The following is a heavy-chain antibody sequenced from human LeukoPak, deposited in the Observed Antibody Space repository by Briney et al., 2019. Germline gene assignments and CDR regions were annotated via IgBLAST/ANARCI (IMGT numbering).Heavy chain of an antibody. Sequence: ASVKVSCKASGGTFSSYAISWVRQAPGQGLEWMGGIIPIFGTANYAQKFQGRVTITADKSTSTAYMELSSLRSEDTAVYYCAKQGSSSGRGEYYYYMDVWGEGTTVTVSS. D-gene: IGHD6-13*01. CDR1: GGTFSSYA. V-gene: IGHV1-69*06. CDR2: IIPIFGTA. J-gene: IGHJ6*03. CDR3: AKQGSSSGRGEYYYYMDV.